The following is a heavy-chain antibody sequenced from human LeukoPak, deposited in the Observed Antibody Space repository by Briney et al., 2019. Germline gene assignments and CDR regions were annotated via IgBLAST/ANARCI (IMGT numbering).Heavy chain of an antibody. J-gene: IGHJ6*03. V-gene: IGHV4-61*02. CDR1: GGSISSGSYY. D-gene: IGHD6-13*01. CDR3: ARLQQPPYYYYMDV. CDR2: IYTSGST. Sequence: SQTLSLTCTVSGGSISSGSYYWSWIRQPAGKGLEWIGRIYTSGSTNYNPSLKSRVTISVDTSKNQFSLKLSSVTAADTAVYYCARLQQPPYYYYMDVWGKGTTVTVSS.